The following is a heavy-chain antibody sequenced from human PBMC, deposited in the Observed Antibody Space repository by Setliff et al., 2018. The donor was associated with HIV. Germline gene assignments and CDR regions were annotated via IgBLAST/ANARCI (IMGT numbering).Heavy chain of an antibody. J-gene: IGHJ5*02. V-gene: IGHV4-39*07. D-gene: IGHD3-3*02. CDR3: ARVPFLEFNWFDP. CDR2: AGSADYGGNA. CDR1: GGSISNSNYF. Sequence: PSETLSLTCTVSGGSISNSNYFWDWIRQPPGKGLEWIGSAGSADYGGNAYYNPSLQSRVAMSVDTSKNQFSLKLHSVTAADTAVYYCARVPFLEFNWFDPWGQGTLVTVSS.